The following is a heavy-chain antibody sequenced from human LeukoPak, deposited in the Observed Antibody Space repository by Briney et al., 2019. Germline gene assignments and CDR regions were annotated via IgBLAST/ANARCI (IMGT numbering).Heavy chain of an antibody. D-gene: IGHD3-9*01. J-gene: IGHJ4*02. CDR3: ARGSTYYDTLTGYYLGY. V-gene: IGHV3-7*01. CDR1: GFTFSSYW. CDR2: IKQDGSEK. Sequence: PGGSLRLSCAASGFTFSSYWVSWVRQAPGKGLEWVANIKQDGSEKYYVDSVKGRFTISRDNAKNTLYLQMNSLRAEDTALYYCARGSTYYDTLTGYYLGYWGQGTLVTVSS.